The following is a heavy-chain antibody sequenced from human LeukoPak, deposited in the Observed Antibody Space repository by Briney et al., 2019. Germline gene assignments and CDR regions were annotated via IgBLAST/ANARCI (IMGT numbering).Heavy chain of an antibody. CDR3: AKDLGYCGVGSCTTIDY. CDR2: ISYDGSNK. D-gene: IGHD2-15*01. J-gene: IGHJ4*02. Sequence: GRSLRLSCAASGFTFSSYGMHWVRQAPGKGLEWVAVISYDGSNKYYADSVKGRFTISRDNSKNTLFLQMNSLRAEDTAVYYCAKDLGYCGVGSCTTIDYWGQGTLVTVSS. V-gene: IGHV3-30*18. CDR1: GFTFSSYG.